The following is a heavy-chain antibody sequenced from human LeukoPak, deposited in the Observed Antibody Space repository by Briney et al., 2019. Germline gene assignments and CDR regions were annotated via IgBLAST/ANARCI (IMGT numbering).Heavy chain of an antibody. CDR2: MKQDGSER. J-gene: IGHJ3*01. V-gene: IGHV3-7*04. CDR1: GFTFSGYA. Sequence: GRSLRVSCAASGFTFSGYAMHWVRQAPGQGLEWVANMKQDGSERYYVDSVKGRFTISRDNAKNSLYLQMNSLRAEDTAVYYCARDGVGAIAVWGQGTRVTVSS. D-gene: IGHD3-10*01. CDR3: ARDGVGAIAV.